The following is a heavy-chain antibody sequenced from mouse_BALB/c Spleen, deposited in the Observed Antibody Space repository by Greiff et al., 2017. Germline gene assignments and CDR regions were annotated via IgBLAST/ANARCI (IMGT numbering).Heavy chain of an antibody. D-gene: IGHD2-4*01. CDR1: GYTFTDYY. J-gene: IGHJ3*01. CDR3: ARGEITGVFAY. CDR2: IYPGSGNT. Sequence: VQLQQSGAELARPGASVKLSCKASGYTFTDYYINWVKQRTGQGLEWIGEIYPGSGNTYYNEKFKGKATLTADKSSSTAYMQLSSLTSEDSAVYFGARGEITGVFAYWGQGTLVTVSA. V-gene: IGHV1-77*01.